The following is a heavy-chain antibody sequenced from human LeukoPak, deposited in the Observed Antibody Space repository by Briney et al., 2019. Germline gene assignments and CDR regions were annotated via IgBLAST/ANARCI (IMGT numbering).Heavy chain of an antibody. Sequence: GGSLRLSCAASAFNPSDYSLNWVRQAPGKGLEWVSFISTDSHTKYYADSVRGRFTISRDNAKNSLYLQMNSLRDEDTAVYYCARVSGIVATIAFDYWGQGTLVTVSS. CDR1: AFNPSDYS. D-gene: IGHD5-12*01. CDR2: ISTDSHTK. CDR3: ARVSGIVATIAFDY. V-gene: IGHV3-48*02. J-gene: IGHJ4*02.